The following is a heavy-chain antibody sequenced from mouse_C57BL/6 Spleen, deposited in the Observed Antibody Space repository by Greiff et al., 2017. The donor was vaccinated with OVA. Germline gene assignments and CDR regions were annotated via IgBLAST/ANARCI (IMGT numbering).Heavy chain of an antibody. J-gene: IGHJ2*01. V-gene: IGHV1-55*01. CDR1: GYTFTSYW. Sequence: QVQLQQPGAELVKPGASVKMSCKASGYTFTSYWITWVKPRPGPGLEWIGDIYPGSGSTNYNEKFKSKATLTVDTSSSTAYMQLSSLTSEDSAVYYCARWHITTVVATDYWGQGTTLTVSS. CDR2: IYPGSGST. CDR3: ARWHITTVVATDY. D-gene: IGHD1-1*01.